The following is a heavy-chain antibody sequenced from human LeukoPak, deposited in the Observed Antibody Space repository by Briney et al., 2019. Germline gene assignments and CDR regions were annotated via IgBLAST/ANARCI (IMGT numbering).Heavy chain of an antibody. CDR1: GGSFSGYY. V-gene: IGHV4-59*01. D-gene: IGHD1-20*01. CDR2: IYYSGST. CDR3: ARGRSPSITGTYYFDY. Sequence: PSETLSLTCAVYGGSFSGYYWSWVRQPPGKGLEWIGYIYYSGSTNYNPSLKSRVTISVDTSKNQFSLKLSSVTAADTAVYYCARGRSPSITGTYYFDYWGQGTLVTVSS. J-gene: IGHJ4*02.